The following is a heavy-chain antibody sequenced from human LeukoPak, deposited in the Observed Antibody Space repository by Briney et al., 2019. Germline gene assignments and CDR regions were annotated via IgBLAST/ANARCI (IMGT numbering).Heavy chain of an antibody. Sequence: SETLSLTCTVSGGSISSYYWSWIRQPAGKGLEWIGRIYTSGSTNYNPSLKSRVTMLVDTSKNQFSLKLSSVTAADTAVYYCARDRVTMVRGVMRYYFDYWGQGTLVTVSS. V-gene: IGHV4-4*07. CDR1: GGSISSYY. D-gene: IGHD3-10*01. J-gene: IGHJ4*02. CDR2: IYTSGST. CDR3: ARDRVTMVRGVMRYYFDY.